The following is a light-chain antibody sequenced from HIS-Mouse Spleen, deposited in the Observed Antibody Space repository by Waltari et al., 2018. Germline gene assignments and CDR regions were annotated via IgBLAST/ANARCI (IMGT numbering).Light chain of an antibody. CDR2: EDN. CDR1: SGSIASHY. CDR3: QSYDSSNWV. Sequence: NFMLTQPHSVSESPGKTVTIPCTGSSGSIASHYVQWYQQRPGSAPTTVIYEDNQRPSGVPDRFSGSIDSSSNSASLTISGLKTEDEADYYCQSYDSSNWVFGGGTKLTVL. V-gene: IGLV6-57*02. J-gene: IGLJ3*02.